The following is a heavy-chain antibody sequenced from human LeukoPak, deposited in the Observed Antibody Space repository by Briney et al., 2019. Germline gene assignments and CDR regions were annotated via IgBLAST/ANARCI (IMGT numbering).Heavy chain of an antibody. D-gene: IGHD4-17*01. J-gene: IGHJ4*02. CDR2: ISGSGGST. Sequence: GGSLRLSCAASGFTFSSYAMSWVRQAPGKGLEWVSAISGSGGSTYYADSVKGRFTISRDNSKNTLYLQMNSLRAEDTAVYYCAKGAPDYGDYVFGWRGNDKFDYWGQGTLVTVSS. CDR3: AKGAPDYGDYVFGWRGNDKFDY. CDR1: GFTFSSYA. V-gene: IGHV3-23*01.